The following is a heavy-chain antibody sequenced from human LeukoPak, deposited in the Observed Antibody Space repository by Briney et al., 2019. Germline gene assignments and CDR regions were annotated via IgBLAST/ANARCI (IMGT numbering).Heavy chain of an antibody. CDR1: GYTFTGYY. D-gene: IGHD6-19*01. CDR2: INPNSGGT. V-gene: IGHV1-2*02. CDR3: ARALGGSGWYLFDY. J-gene: IGHJ4*02. Sequence: ASVKVSCKASGYTFTGYYMHWVRQAPGQGLEWMGWINPNSGGTNYAQKFQGRVTMTRDTSISTAYMELRRLRSDDTAVYYCARALGGSGWYLFDYWGQGTLVTVSS.